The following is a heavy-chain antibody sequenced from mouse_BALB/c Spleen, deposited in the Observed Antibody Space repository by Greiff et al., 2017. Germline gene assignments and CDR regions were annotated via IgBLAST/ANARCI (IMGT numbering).Heavy chain of an antibody. J-gene: IGHJ3*01. V-gene: IGHV1-5*01. D-gene: IGHD2-4*01. CDR2: IYPGNGDT. CDR1: GYSFTSYW. Sequence: EVQLQQSGTVLARPGASVKMSCKASGYSFTSYWMHWVKQRPGQGLEWIGAIYPGNGDTSYNQKFKGKAKLTAVTSASTAYMELSSLTNEDSAVYYCTPYDYARGFAYWGQGTLVTVSA. CDR3: TPYDYARGFAY.